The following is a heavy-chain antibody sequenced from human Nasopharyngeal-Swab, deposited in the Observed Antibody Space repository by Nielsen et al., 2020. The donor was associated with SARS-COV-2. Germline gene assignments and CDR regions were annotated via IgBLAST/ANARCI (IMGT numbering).Heavy chain of an antibody. J-gene: IGHJ3*02. Sequence: LSLTCAASGFTFSSYGMHWVRQAPGKGLEWVAVIWYDGSNKYYVDSVKGRFTISRDNSKNTLYLQMSSLRAEDTAVYYCARQGLVGATGAFDIWGQGTMVTVSS. V-gene: IGHV3-33*01. CDR3: ARQGLVGATGAFDI. CDR2: IWYDGSNK. CDR1: GFTFSSYG. D-gene: IGHD1-26*01.